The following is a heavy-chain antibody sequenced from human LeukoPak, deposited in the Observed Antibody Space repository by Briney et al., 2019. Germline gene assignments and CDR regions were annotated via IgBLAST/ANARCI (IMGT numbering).Heavy chain of an antibody. V-gene: IGHV4-30-2*01. CDR1: GGSISSGDYS. CDR2: IFQSGST. Sequence: SETLSLTCAVSGGSISSGDYSWSWIRQPPGKGLEWIGYIFQSGSTYYNPSLKSRVTISVDRSKNQFSLKLSSVTAADTAVYYCSRVGSDWNDVRYNWFDPWGQGTLVTVSS. J-gene: IGHJ5*02. CDR3: SRVGSDWNDVRYNWFDP. D-gene: IGHD1-1*01.